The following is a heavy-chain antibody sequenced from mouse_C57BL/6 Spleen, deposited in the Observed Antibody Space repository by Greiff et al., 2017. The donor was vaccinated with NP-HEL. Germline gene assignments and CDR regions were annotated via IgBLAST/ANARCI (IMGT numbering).Heavy chain of an antibody. CDR2: ISYDGSN. CDR1: GYSITSGYY. V-gene: IGHV3-6*01. D-gene: IGHD2-5*01. J-gene: IGHJ2*01. CDR3: AREAYYSTGDY. Sequence: EVKLVESGPGLVKPSQSLSLTCSVTGYSITSGYYWNWIRQFPGNKLEWMGYISYDGSNNYNPSLKNRISITRDTSKNQFFLKLNSVTTEDTATYYCAREAYYSTGDYWGQGTTLTVSS.